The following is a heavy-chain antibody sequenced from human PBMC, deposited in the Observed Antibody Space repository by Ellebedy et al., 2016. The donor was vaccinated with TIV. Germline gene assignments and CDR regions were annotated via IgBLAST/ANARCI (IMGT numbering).Heavy chain of an antibody. D-gene: IGHD2-8*02. J-gene: IGHJ3*02. CDR3: SSGLGVRRMNAFDI. CDR2: INQSGST. CDR1: GGSFSGYY. V-gene: IGHV4-34*01. Sequence: MPSETLSLTCAVYGGSFSGYYWSWSRQLPGKGLEWIGEINQSGSTNYNPSLKSRVTISVDTSKNQLSLKLSSVTAADTAMYYCSSGLGVRRMNAFDIWGQGTMVTVSS.